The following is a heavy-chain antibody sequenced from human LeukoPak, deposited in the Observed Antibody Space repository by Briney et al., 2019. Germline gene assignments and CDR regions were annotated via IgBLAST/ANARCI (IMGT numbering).Heavy chain of an antibody. Sequence: GGSLRLSCAASRFTLSDYYMRLIRQAPGKGLEWVSYISSSSSYTNYADSVKGRFTISRDNAKNSLYLQVNSLRAEDTAVYYCARARIRSSQHADWGQGTLVTVSS. J-gene: IGHJ4*02. CDR3: ARARIRSSQHAD. CDR1: RFTLSDYY. CDR2: ISSSSSYT. D-gene: IGHD6-13*01. V-gene: IGHV3-11*05.